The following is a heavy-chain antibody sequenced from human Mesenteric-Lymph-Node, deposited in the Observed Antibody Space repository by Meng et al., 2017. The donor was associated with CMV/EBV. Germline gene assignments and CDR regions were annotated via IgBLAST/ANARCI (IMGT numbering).Heavy chain of an antibody. J-gene: IGHJ4*02. V-gene: IGHV2-5*02. CDR3: AHRGSITTVRGVSVYYFDY. Sequence: THGGGVGWIRQRPGKDLEWLALMYWDDEKRCSPSLKSRLTITKDTSKNQVVLTLTNMDPVDTATYYWAHRGSITTVRGVSVYYFDYWGQGTLVTVSS. D-gene: IGHD3-10*01. CDR2: MYWDDEK. CDR1: THGGG.